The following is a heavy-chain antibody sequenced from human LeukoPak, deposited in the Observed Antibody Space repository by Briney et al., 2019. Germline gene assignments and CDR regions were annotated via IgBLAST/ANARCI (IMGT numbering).Heavy chain of an antibody. J-gene: IGHJ4*02. CDR3: AKGRYFDWSDY. CDR1: GFTFSSYA. D-gene: IGHD3-9*01. V-gene: IGHV3-23*01. CDR2: ISGSGGST. Sequence: GGSLRLSCAASGFTFSSYAMSWVRQAPGKGPEWASAISGSGGSTYYADSVKGRFTISRDNSKNTLYLQMNSLRAEDTAVYYCAKGRYFDWSDYWGQGTLVTVSS.